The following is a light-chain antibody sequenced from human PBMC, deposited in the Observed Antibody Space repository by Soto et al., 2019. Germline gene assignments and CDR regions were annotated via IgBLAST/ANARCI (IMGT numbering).Light chain of an antibody. CDR3: AAWDDSLNGQV. V-gene: IGLV1-44*01. CDR2: SNN. J-gene: IGLJ1*01. Sequence: QSVLTQPPSASGTPGQRVTISCSGSSSNIGSNTVNCYQQLPGTAPKLLIYSNNQRPSGVPDRFSGSKSGTSASLAISGLQSEDEADYYCAAWDDSLNGQVFGTGTNVTVL. CDR1: SSNIGSNT.